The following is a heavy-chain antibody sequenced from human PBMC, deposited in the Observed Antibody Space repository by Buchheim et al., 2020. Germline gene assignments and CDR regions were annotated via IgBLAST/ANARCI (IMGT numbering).Heavy chain of an antibody. CDR1: GFTFSSYG. J-gene: IGHJ6*02. CDR3: ARGSTHYILTGYKNYYYYGMDV. D-gene: IGHD3-9*01. CDR2: IWYDGSNK. Sequence: QVQLVESGGGVVQPGRSLRLSCAASGFTFSSYGMHWVRQAPGKGLEWVAVIWYDGSNKYYADSVKGRFTISRDNSKNTLYLQMNSLRAEDTAVYYCARGSTHYILTGYKNYYYYGMDVWGQGTT. V-gene: IGHV3-33*01.